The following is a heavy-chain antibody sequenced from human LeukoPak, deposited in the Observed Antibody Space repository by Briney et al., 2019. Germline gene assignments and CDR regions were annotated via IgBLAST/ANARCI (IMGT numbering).Heavy chain of an antibody. D-gene: IGHD3-16*02. Sequence: GGSLRLSCAASGFTFSTYWMSWVRQAPGKGLEWVSSISTSSIYIYYADSVKGRFTISRDNAKNSLFLQMNSLRAEDTAVYYCARVLLGVWGSYRYPHFDYWGQGTLVTVSS. CDR1: GFTFSTYW. CDR2: ISTSSIYI. V-gene: IGHV3-21*01. J-gene: IGHJ4*02. CDR3: ARVLLGVWGSYRYPHFDY.